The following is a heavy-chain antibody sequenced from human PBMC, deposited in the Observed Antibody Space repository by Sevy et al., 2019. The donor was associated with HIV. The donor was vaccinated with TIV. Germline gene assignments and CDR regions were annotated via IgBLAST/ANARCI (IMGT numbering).Heavy chain of an antibody. J-gene: IGHJ5*02. CDR2: IYYGGST. V-gene: IGHV4-59*01. CDR3: AGYSSGWYNWFDP. Sequence: SETLSLTCTVSGGSISSYYWSWIRQPPGKGLEWIGYIYYGGSTNYNPSLKSRVTISVDTSKNQFSLKLSSVTAADTAVYYCAGYSSGWYNWFDPWGQGTLVTVSS. CDR1: GGSISSYY. D-gene: IGHD6-19*01.